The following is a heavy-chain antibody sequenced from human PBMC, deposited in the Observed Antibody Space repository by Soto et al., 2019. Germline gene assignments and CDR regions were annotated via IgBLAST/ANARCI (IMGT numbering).Heavy chain of an antibody. Sequence: GESLKISCKGSGYSFTSYWIGWVRQMPGKGLEWMGIIYPGDSDTRYSPSFQGQVTISADKSISTAYLQWSSLKASDTAMYYCARAKKGGYSYVYTPDYWGKGTLVTVSS. V-gene: IGHV5-51*01. CDR1: GYSFTSYW. D-gene: IGHD5-18*01. J-gene: IGHJ4*02. CDR2: IYPGDSDT. CDR3: ARAKKGGYSYVYTPDY.